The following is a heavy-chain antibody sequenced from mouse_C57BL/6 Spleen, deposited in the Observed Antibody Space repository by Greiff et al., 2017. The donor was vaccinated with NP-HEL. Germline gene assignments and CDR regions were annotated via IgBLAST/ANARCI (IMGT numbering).Heavy chain of an antibody. Sequence: VQLQQPGAELVRPGSSVKLSCKASGYTFTSYWMDWVKQRPGQGLEWIGNIYPSDSETHYNQKFKDKATLTVDKSSSTAYMQLSSLTSEDSAVYYCARGFTLRYFDYWGQGTTLTVSS. CDR3: ARGFTLRYFDY. J-gene: IGHJ2*01. CDR1: GYTFTSYW. V-gene: IGHV1-61*01. CDR2: IYPSDSET. D-gene: IGHD1-1*01.